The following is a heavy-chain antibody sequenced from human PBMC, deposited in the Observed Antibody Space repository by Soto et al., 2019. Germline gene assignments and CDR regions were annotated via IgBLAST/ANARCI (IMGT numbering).Heavy chain of an antibody. Sequence: SETLSLTCTVSGGSISSGGYYWSWIRQHPGKGLEWIGYIYYSGSTYYNPSLKSRVTISVDTSKNQFSLKLSSVTAADTAVYYCARGDFVVVPAAIPYYYYGMDVWGQGTTVTVSS. CDR2: IYYSGST. J-gene: IGHJ6*02. D-gene: IGHD2-2*01. CDR3: ARGDFVVVPAAIPYYYYGMDV. CDR1: GGSISSGGYY. V-gene: IGHV4-31*03.